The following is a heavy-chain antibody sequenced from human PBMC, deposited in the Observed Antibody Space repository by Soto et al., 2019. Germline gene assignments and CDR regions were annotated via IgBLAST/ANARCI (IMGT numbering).Heavy chain of an antibody. Sequence: LSLPCSVSGGSISSSRYYWGWIRQPPGKGLDWIRSIFYSGSTYHNPSLKSRVTTSVDTSKNQFSLKLSSVTAADTAVYYCASHPTASLDVFDIWGEGTMVTVS. J-gene: IGHJ3*02. CDR1: GGSISSSRYY. CDR2: IFYSGST. V-gene: IGHV4-39*01. CDR3: ASHPTASLDVFDI.